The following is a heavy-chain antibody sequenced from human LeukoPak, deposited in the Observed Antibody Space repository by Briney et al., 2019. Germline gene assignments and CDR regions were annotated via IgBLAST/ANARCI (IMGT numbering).Heavy chain of an antibody. Sequence: ASVKVSCKVSGYTLTELSMHWVRQAPGKGLEWMGGFDPEDGETIYAQKFQGRVTTTEDTSTDAAYMELSSLRSEDTAVYYCATDQLGYCSGGSCYEGLYGMDVWGQGTTVTVSS. J-gene: IGHJ6*02. CDR1: GYTLTELS. V-gene: IGHV1-24*01. CDR2: FDPEDGET. CDR3: ATDQLGYCSGGSCYEGLYGMDV. D-gene: IGHD2-15*01.